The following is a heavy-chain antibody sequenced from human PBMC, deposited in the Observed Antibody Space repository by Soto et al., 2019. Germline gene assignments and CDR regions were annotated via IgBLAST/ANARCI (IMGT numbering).Heavy chain of an antibody. J-gene: IGHJ4*02. D-gene: IGHD2-8*01. CDR1: GFTFSDHH. CDR2: ARNKVNSYTT. V-gene: IGHV3-72*01. CDR3: ARLMGKSFDF. Sequence: HLGWSLRLSCAASGASGFTFSDHHMDWVRQAPGKGLEWVGRARNKVNSYTTAYAASVKGRFTISRDDSKNSLYLQMNSLKTEAKAVYFCARLMGKSFDFWGKGDLV.